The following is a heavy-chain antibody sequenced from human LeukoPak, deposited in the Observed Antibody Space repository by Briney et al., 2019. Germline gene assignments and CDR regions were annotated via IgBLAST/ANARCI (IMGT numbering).Heavy chain of an antibody. Sequence: GGSLRLSCAASGFTFSSYGMHWVRQAPGKGLEWVAVIWYDGSNKYYADSVKGRFTISRDNSKNTLYLQMNSLRAEDTAVYYCAKEGGGNSGYYYYYMDVWGKGTTVTVSS. CDR2: IWYDGSNK. J-gene: IGHJ6*03. D-gene: IGHD4-23*01. CDR3: AKEGGGNSGYYYYYMDV. V-gene: IGHV3-33*06. CDR1: GFTFSSYG.